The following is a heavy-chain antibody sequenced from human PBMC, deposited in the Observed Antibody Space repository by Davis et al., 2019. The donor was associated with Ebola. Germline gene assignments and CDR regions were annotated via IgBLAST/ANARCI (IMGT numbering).Heavy chain of an antibody. Sequence: GGSLRLSCAASGFTFSSYSMNWVRQAPGKGLEWVSYISSSISTIYYADSVKGRFTISRDNAKNSLYLQMNSLRAEDTAVYYCARAVNGNYGKFDYWGQGTLVTVSS. V-gene: IGHV3-48*01. CDR3: ARAVNGNYGKFDY. J-gene: IGHJ4*02. D-gene: IGHD1-7*01. CDR2: ISSSISTI. CDR1: GFTFSSYS.